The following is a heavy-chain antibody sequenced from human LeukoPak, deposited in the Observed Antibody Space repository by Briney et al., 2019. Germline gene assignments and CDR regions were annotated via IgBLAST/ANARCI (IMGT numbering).Heavy chain of an antibody. V-gene: IGHV4-61*02. CDR1: GGSISSGSYY. D-gene: IGHD5-12*01. CDR3: ARDPRWMGVAFDI. Sequence: PSETLSLTCTVSGGSISSGSYYWSWIRQPAGKGLEWIGRIYTSGSTNYNPSLKSRVTISVDTSKNQFSLKLSSVTAADTALYYCARDPRWMGVAFDIWGQGTMVTVSS. CDR2: IYTSGST. J-gene: IGHJ3*02.